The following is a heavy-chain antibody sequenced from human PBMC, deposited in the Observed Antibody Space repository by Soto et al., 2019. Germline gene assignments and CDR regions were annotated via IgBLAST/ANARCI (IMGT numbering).Heavy chain of an antibody. D-gene: IGHD2-15*01. V-gene: IGHV4-39*01. J-gene: IGHJ4*02. Sequence: QLQLQESGPGLVKPSETLSLTCTVSGGSISSSSYYWGWIRQPPGKGLEWIGSIYYSGSTFYNPSLESRVTISVDTSKNQFSLKLSAVTAADTAVYYCARHTPAISISDHWCQGTLVTVSS. CDR2: IYYSGST. CDR3: ARHTPAISISDH. CDR1: GGSISSSSYY.